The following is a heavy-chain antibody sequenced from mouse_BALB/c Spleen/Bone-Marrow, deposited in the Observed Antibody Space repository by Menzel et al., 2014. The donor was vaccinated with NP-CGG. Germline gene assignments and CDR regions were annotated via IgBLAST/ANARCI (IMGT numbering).Heavy chain of an antibody. J-gene: IGHJ4*01. CDR2: INPYNDGT. Sequence: EVQLQQSGLLVKPGASVKMSCKASGYTFTSYVMHWVKQKPGQGLEWIGYINPYNDGTKYNEKFKGKATLTSDKSSSTAYMELSSLTSEDSAVYYCARYGFYAMDYWGEGTSVTVSS. CDR1: GYTFTSYV. V-gene: IGHV1-14*01. CDR3: ARYGFYAMDY. D-gene: IGHD2-2*01.